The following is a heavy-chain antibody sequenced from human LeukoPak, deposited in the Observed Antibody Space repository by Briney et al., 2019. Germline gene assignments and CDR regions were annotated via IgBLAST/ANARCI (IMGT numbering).Heavy chain of an antibody. CDR2: IKASNGDT. Sequence: GASVKVSCKASGYIFTKYVVHWVRQAPGQRPEWMGWIKASNGDTKYSQNFQDRLTITRDTSASTVCMELSSLTSEDTALYYCARDDCGDTCYPGGYWGQGTLVTVSS. J-gene: IGHJ4*02. CDR1: GYIFTKYV. D-gene: IGHD2-21*01. CDR3: ARDDCGDTCYPGGY. V-gene: IGHV1-3*01.